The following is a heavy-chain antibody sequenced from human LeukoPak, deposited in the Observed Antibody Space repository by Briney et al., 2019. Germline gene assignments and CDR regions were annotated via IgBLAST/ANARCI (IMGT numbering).Heavy chain of an antibody. D-gene: IGHD2-2*01. V-gene: IGHV4-4*07. CDR3: ARGGGASPSDY. CDR1: GGSISSYY. Sequence: SETLSLTCAVSGGSISSYYWSWIRQPAGKGLEWIGRIYSSGSTNYNSSLKSRVTMSVDTSKNQFSLNLSSVTAADTAVYYCARGGGASPSDYWGQGILVTVSS. J-gene: IGHJ4*02. CDR2: IYSSGST.